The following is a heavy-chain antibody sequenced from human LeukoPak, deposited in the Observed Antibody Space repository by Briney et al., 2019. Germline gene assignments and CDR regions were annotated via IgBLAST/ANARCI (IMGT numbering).Heavy chain of an antibody. CDR1: GGTFSSYA. CDR2: IIPIFGTA. D-gene: IGHD3-10*01. J-gene: IGHJ6*03. V-gene: IGHV1-69*05. CDR3: AFQGGSGSHPTYYYYMDV. Sequence: SVKVSCKASGGTFSSYAISWVRQAPGQGLEWMGGIIPIFGTANYAQKFQGRVTITTDESTSTAYMELSSLRSEDTAVYYCAFQGGSGSHPTYYYYMDVWGKGTTVTVSS.